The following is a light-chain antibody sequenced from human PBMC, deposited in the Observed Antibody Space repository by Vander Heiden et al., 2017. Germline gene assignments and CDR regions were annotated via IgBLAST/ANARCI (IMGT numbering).Light chain of an antibody. CDR1: SSNIGAGYD. Sequence: SVLTQPPSVSGAPGQWVTISGSGGSSNIGAGYDVHWYQHLPGTAPKLITYSNNNRPSEVPDRFSGSKSGAPASLTITGLQAADEAYYYCLSYDNGMTASAFGGGTKTDRP. CDR3: LSYDNGMTASA. V-gene: IGLV1-40*01. J-gene: IGLJ2*01. CDR2: SNN.